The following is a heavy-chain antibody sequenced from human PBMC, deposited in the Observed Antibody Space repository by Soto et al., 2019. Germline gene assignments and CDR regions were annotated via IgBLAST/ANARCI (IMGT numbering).Heavy chain of an antibody. V-gene: IGHV3-23*01. CDR3: AKDMRPDGVWDFDS. CDR1: GFTFTTYT. J-gene: IGHJ4*02. Sequence: EGQLLESGGGLVQPGGSPRLSCAASGFTFTTYTMAWVRQAPGRGPEWVSGIAQNGGTYYADSVKGRFIISRDNSRNTVSLQMTALKGEDTAIYYCAKDMRPDGVWDFDSWGQGTLVTVAS. CDR2: IAQNGGT. D-gene: IGHD4-17*01.